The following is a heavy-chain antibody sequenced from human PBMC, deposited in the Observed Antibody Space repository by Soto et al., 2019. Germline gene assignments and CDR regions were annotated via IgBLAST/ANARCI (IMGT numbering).Heavy chain of an antibody. D-gene: IGHD6-13*01. CDR1: GFTFDDYA. CDR2: ISWDGGST. CDR3: AKDLSGYSSSWILDY. V-gene: IGHV3-43D*04. J-gene: IGHJ4*02. Sequence: GSLRLSCAASGFTFDDYAMHWVRQAPGKGLEWVSLISWDGGSTYYADSVKGRFTISRDNSKNSLYLQMNSLRAEDTALYYCAKDLSGYSSSWILDYWGQGTLVTVSS.